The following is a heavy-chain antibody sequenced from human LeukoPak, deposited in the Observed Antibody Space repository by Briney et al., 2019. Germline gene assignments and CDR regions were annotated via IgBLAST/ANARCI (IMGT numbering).Heavy chain of an antibody. V-gene: IGHV3-21*01. D-gene: IGHD3-16*02. CDR2: LSSSSTYI. CDR3: AKLGLSRTFDY. CDR1: GFIFSSYS. J-gene: IGHJ4*02. Sequence: PGGSLRLSCAASGFIFSSYSMNWVRQAPGKGLEWVSSLSSSSTYIYYADSVKGRFTISRDNAKNSLYLQMNSLRAEDTAVYYCAKLGLSRTFDYWGQGTLVTVSS.